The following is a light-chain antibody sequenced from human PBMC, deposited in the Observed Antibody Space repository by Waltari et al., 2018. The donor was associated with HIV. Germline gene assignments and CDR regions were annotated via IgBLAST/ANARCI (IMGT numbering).Light chain of an antibody. CDR1: NSGDML. V-gene: IGLV3-1*01. CDR3: QAWDSSTADVV. Sequence: YVLSVQSAVAASPRQRAGIPCSRDNSGDMLGCGYQQKPGQSPVLVIYEDYKRPSGIPERFSGSNSGNTATLTISGTQSMDEADYYCQAWDSSTADVVFGGGTKLTVL. J-gene: IGLJ2*01. CDR2: EDY.